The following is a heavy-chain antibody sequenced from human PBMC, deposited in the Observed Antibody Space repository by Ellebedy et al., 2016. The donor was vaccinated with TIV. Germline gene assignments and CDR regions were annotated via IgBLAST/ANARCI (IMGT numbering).Heavy chain of an antibody. CDR3: ARDRPGTAVAGALEY. CDR1: GFTFSSYV. Sequence: GESLKISCAASGFTFSSYVMHWVRQAPGTGLEWVASISYDGSNKYYADAVKGRFAISRDNSENTLYLQVNSLTTEDTAVYYCARDRPGTAVAGALEYWGQGTLVTVSS. J-gene: IGHJ4*02. V-gene: IGHV3-30*09. CDR2: ISYDGSNK. D-gene: IGHD6-19*01.